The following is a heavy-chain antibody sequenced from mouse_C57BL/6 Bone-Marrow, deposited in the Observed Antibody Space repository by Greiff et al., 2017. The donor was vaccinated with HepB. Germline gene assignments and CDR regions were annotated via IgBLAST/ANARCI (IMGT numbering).Heavy chain of an antibody. CDR3: ARYTTTVVVMDYYAMDY. D-gene: IGHD1-1*01. V-gene: IGHV1-69*01. J-gene: IGHJ4*01. Sequence: QVQLQQPGAELVMPGASVKLSCKASGYTFTSYWMHWVKQRPGQGLEWIGEIDPSDSYTNYNQKFKGKSTLTVDKSSSTAYMQLSSLTSEDSAVYYCARYTTTVVVMDYYAMDYWGQGTSVTVSS. CDR2: IDPSDSYT. CDR1: GYTFTSYW.